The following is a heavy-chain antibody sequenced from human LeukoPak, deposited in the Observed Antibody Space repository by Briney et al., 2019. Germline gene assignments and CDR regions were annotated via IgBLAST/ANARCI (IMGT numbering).Heavy chain of an antibody. V-gene: IGHV3-30*03. Sequence: GGSLRLSCAASGFTFGSYDIHWIRQAPGKGVEWVALISYDGSDTHYGDSVRGRFTISRDNSKNTLSLQMNSLRPEDTAVYYCAREGSKIGSGRNRYYYTGMDVWGKGTTVTVSS. CDR1: GFTFGSYD. D-gene: IGHD3-10*01. J-gene: IGHJ6*04. CDR3: AREGSKIGSGRNRYYYTGMDV. CDR2: ISYDGSDT.